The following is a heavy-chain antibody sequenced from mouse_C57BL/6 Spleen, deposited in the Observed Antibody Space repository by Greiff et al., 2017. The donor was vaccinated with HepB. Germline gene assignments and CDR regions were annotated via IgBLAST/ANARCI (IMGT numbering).Heavy chain of an antibody. CDR2: IWTGGGT. CDR1: GFSLTSYA. D-gene: IGHD2-4*01. Sequence: VKLMESGPGLVAPSQSLSITCTVSGFSLTSYAISWVRQPPGKGLEWLGVIWTGGGTNYNSALKSRLSISKDNSKSQVFLKMNSLQTDDTARYYCARDDYDRNYYAMDYWGQGTSVTVSS. CDR3: ARDDYDRNYYAMDY. V-gene: IGHV2-9-1*01. J-gene: IGHJ4*01.